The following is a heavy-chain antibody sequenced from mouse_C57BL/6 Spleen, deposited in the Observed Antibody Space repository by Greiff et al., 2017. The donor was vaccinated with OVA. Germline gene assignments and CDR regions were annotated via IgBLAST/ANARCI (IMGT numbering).Heavy chain of an antibody. V-gene: IGHV14-2*01. CDR1: GFNINAYY. CDR3: ARWEGD. D-gene: IGHD4-1*01. Sequence: EVQLQQSGAELVQPGASVKLSCTASGFNINAYYMHWVKQRPEQGLEWIGRLAPEAGDTTSAPKFQGKATITADTSSNTAYLQLSSLTSEDTAVYYGARWEGDWGQGTTLTVSS. J-gene: IGHJ2*01. CDR2: LAPEAGDT.